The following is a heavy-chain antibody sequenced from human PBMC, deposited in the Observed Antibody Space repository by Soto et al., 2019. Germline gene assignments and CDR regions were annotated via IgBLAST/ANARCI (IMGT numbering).Heavy chain of an antibody. V-gene: IGHV4-31*03. CDR3: ARRSGRYRYFDP. CDR1: GGSISSGGYY. D-gene: IGHD3-10*01. J-gene: IGHJ5*02. CDR2: INYSGNT. Sequence: QVQLQESGPGLVKPSQTLSLTCTVSGGSISSGGYYWSWIRQHPGKGLEWVGYINYSGNTNYNPSLKSRVNISAETSKNQFSLNLSSVTAADTAVYYCARRSGRYRYFDPWGQGTLVTVSS.